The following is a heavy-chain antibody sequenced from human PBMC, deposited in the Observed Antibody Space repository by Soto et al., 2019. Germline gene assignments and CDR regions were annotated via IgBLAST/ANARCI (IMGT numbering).Heavy chain of an antibody. CDR1: GGSFPSDT. Sequence: QVQLMQSGAEVKKPGSSVKVSCKASGGSFPSDTISWVRQAPGQGLEWLGGIVPVFGTPNHAQKFQGRVTISADGSNDTAYMELTSLRPEDTAVYYCTRPSSGYYHDAFDIWGQGTLVTVSS. V-gene: IGHV1-69*01. J-gene: IGHJ3*02. CDR2: IVPVFGTP. CDR3: TRPSSGYYHDAFDI. D-gene: IGHD3-22*01.